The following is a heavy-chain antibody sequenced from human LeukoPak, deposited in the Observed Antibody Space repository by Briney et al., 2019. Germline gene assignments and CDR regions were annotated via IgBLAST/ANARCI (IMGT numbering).Heavy chain of an antibody. CDR3: ARHVGPVPAALFMDV. Sequence: PGEALKISCKGPGYSSPSYWIGWVRQMPGKGLEGMGIIYPGDSDTRYSPSFQGQVTISADKPISTAYLQWSSLKASDTATYYCARHVGPVPAALFMDVWGKETTVSVSS. J-gene: IGHJ6*03. CDR2: IYPGDSDT. V-gene: IGHV5-51*01. D-gene: IGHD2-2*01. CDR1: GYSSPSYW.